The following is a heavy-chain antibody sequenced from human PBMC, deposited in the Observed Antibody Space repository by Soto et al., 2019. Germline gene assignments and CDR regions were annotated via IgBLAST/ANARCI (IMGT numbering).Heavy chain of an antibody. Sequence: QLQLQESGPGLVKPSETLSLTCSVSGGSINDDRYYWGWIRQPPGKGLGWIGSIYYSGTSSYNPSLESRVTMSVDTSKKQLSLRLRSVTAADTAVYYCARLHCDSPNCVPLDPWGQGTLVIVSS. J-gene: IGHJ5*02. CDR3: ARLHCDSPNCVPLDP. CDR2: IYYSGTS. CDR1: GGSINDDRYY. D-gene: IGHD2-2*01. V-gene: IGHV4-39*01.